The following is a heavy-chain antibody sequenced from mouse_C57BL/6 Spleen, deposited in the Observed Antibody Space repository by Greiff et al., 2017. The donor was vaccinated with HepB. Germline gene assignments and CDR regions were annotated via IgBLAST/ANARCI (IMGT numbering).Heavy chain of an antibody. CDR1: GYTFTSYW. CDR3: AREPTVVAPYYAMDY. D-gene: IGHD1-1*01. Sequence: QVQLQQPGAELVKPGASVKLSCKASGYTFTSYWMHWVKQRPGRGLEWMGRIDPNSGGTKYNEKFKSKATLTVDKPSSTAYMQLSSLTSEDSAVYYCAREPTVVAPYYAMDYWGQGTSVTVSS. J-gene: IGHJ4*01. CDR2: IDPNSGGT. V-gene: IGHV1-72*01.